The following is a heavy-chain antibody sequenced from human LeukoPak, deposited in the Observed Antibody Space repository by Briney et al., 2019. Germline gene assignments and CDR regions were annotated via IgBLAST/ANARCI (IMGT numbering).Heavy chain of an antibody. CDR3: ARDLAPRSFDY. D-gene: IGHD5-24*01. CDR2: ISSIST. J-gene: IGHJ4*02. CDR1: GFTFSDCY. Sequence: GGSLRLSCAASGFTFSDCYINWIRQAPGKGLEWVSSISSISTYTAYADSLRGRFTISRDNSNNSLYLQMDSLRVEDTAVYYCARDLAPRSFDYWGQGTLVTVSS. V-gene: IGHV3-11*06.